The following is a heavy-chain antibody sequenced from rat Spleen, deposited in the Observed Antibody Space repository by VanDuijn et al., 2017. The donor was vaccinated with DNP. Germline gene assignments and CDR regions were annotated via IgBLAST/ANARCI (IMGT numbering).Heavy chain of an antibody. CDR3: ARSNTYYDGTYYYWYFDL. D-gene: IGHD1-12*02. Sequence: EVQFQESGPGLVKSSQSLSLTCSVTGYSITSNYWAWIRKFPGNKMEWMGYINYSGTTAYNPSLRRRISITRDTSKNQFFLQLNSVTTEDTGTYYCARSNTYYDGTYYYWYFDLWGPGTMVTVSS. CDR2: INYSGTT. V-gene: IGHV3-1*01. J-gene: IGHJ1*01. CDR1: GYSITSNY.